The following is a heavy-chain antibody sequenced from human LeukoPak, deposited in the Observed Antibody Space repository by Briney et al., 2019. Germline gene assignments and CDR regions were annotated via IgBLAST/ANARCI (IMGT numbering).Heavy chain of an antibody. J-gene: IGHJ4*02. D-gene: IGHD6-13*01. CDR1: GFTFSRYG. CDR3: ARSDGSNWYGGDDY. V-gene: IGHV3-30*03. Sequence: PGGSLRLPCAASGFTFSRYGMHWVRQAPGKGLEWVAVISYDGSNKNHADSVKGRFTISRDNSKNTLYLQMNSLRAEDTAVYYCARSDGSNWYGGDDYWGQGTLVTVSS. CDR2: ISYDGSNK.